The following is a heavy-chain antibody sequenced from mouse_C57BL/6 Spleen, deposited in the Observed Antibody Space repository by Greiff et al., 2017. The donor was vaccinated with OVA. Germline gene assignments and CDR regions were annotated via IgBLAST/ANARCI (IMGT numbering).Heavy chain of an antibody. V-gene: IGHV1-26*01. CDR3: ARGVTGTGAMDY. CDR2: INPKNGGT. D-gene: IGHD4-1*01. CDR1: GYTFTDYY. Sequence: VQLQQSGPELVKPGASVKISCKASGYTFTDYYMNWVKQSHGKSLEWIGDINPKNGGTSYNQKFKGKATLTVDKSSSTAYMELRSLTSEDSAVDYCARGVTGTGAMDYWGQGTSVTVSS. J-gene: IGHJ4*01.